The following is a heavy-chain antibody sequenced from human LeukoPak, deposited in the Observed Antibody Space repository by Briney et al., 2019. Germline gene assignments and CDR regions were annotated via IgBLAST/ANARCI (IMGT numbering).Heavy chain of an antibody. CDR1: GFTVSSNY. V-gene: IGHV3-53*05. CDR2: IYSGGST. J-gene: IGHJ4*02. Sequence: PGGSLRLSCAASGFTVSSNYMSWVRQAPGKGLEWVSVIYSGGSTYYTDSVKGRFTISRDNSNNTLYLQMNSLRVEDTAVYYCARDEWELLRAYWGQGTLVTVSS. D-gene: IGHD1-26*01. CDR3: ARDEWELLRAY.